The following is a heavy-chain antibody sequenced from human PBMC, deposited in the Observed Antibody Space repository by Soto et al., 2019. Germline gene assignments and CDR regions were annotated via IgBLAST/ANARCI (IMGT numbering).Heavy chain of an antibody. CDR1: GVSISSSGYY. V-gene: IGHV4-39*01. Sequence: LSLTCTVSGVSISSSGYYWGWIRQPPGKGLEWIGSMSYSGSTYYNPSLKSRVTISVDTSKNQFSLKLTSVTAADTAVYYCVRQDYYESSGWGQGTLVTVSS. CDR3: VRQDYYESSG. CDR2: MSYSGST. D-gene: IGHD3-22*01. J-gene: IGHJ4*02.